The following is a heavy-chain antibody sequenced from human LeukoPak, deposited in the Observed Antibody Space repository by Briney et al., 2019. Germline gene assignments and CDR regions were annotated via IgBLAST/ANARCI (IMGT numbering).Heavy chain of an antibody. CDR3: ARTWYCSSTSCPDAFDI. CDR2: INPNSGGT. Sequence: ASVKVSCKASGGTFSSYAISWVRQAPGQGLEWMGWINPNSGGTNYAQKFQGRVTMTRDTSISTAYMELSRLRSDDTAVYYCARTWYCSSTSCPDAFDIWGQGTMVTVSS. D-gene: IGHD2-2*01. V-gene: IGHV1-2*02. J-gene: IGHJ3*02. CDR1: GGTFSSYA.